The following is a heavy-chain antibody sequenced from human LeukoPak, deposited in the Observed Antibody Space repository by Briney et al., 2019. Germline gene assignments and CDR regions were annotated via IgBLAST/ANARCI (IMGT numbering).Heavy chain of an antibody. CDR3: ARDTFCGGDCYSDY. D-gene: IGHD2-21*02. Sequence: PGGSLRLSCAASGFTFSSYSMNWVRQAPGKWLEWVSSISSSSSYIYYADSVKGRFTISRDNAKNSLYLQMNSLRAEDTAVYYCARDTFCGGDCYSDYWGQGTLVTVSS. J-gene: IGHJ4*02. CDR1: GFTFSSYS. V-gene: IGHV3-21*01. CDR2: ISSSSSYI.